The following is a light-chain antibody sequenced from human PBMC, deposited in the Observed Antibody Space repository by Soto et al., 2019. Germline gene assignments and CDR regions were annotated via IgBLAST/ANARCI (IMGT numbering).Light chain of an antibody. CDR1: QNINIW. V-gene: IGKV1-5*03. J-gene: IGKJ4*01. Sequence: DIPMTQSPSTLSASVGDRVTITCRASQNINIWLAWYQQKPGKAPKLLIYKASSLESAVPSRFSGSGSGTEFTLTISSLQPDDFATYYCQQYNTSPLTFGGGTKVEIK. CDR3: QQYNTSPLT. CDR2: KAS.